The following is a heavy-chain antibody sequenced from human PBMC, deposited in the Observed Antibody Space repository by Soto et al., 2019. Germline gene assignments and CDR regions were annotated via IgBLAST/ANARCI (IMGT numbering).Heavy chain of an antibody. J-gene: IGHJ4*02. CDR1: GDSISSGDYY. V-gene: IGHV4-30-4*01. Sequence: PSETLSLTCTVSGDSISSGDYYWSWIRQPPGKGLEWIGCIYYSGNTYCNPSLKSRFSISVDTSKNQFSLKLSSVTAADTAVYYCARTMYYYDPNGPSFDYWGQGTLVTVSS. CDR3: ARTMYYYDPNGPSFDY. D-gene: IGHD3-22*01. CDR2: IYYSGNT.